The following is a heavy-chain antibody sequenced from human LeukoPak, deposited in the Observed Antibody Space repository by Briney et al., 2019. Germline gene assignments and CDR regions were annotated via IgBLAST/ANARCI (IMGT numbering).Heavy chain of an antibody. CDR3: ARGAGYYDYYMDV. V-gene: IGHV1-2*02. CDR2: VNPNRGDT. Sequence: ASVKVSCKASGYSFSGNYMHWVRQAPGQGLEWMGFVNPNRGDTKYAPKFQGRVSMTRDTPTTTAYMELRRLRSDDTALYYCARGAGYYDYYMDVWGKGTTVTVSS. J-gene: IGHJ6*03. D-gene: IGHD6-19*01. CDR1: GYSFSGNY.